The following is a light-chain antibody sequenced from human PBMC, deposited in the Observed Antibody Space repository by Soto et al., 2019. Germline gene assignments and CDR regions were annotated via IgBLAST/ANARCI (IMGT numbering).Light chain of an antibody. J-gene: IGKJ2*01. Sequence: DIHLTQSPSSLSASIGDRVTITCRASQRIRTSLNWYQHKPGKAPKLLIYAASSLESGVPSRFSGSGSGTDFTLTISSLQPEDVATYYCQKYNSASYTFGQGTKVDIK. CDR1: QRIRTS. CDR2: AAS. V-gene: IGKV1-39*01. CDR3: QKYNSASYT.